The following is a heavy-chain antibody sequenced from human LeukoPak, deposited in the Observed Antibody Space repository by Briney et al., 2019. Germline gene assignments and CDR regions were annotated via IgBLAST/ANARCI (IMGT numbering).Heavy chain of an antibody. Sequence: GGSLRLSCAASGFTFSSYAISWVRQAPGQGLEWMGGIIPIFGTANYAQKFQGRVTITADESTSTAYMELSSLRSEDTAVYYCARVLGNWFDPWGQGTLVTVSS. CDR2: IIPIFGTA. CDR1: GFTFSSYA. D-gene: IGHD3-16*01. CDR3: ARVLGNWFDP. V-gene: IGHV1-69*01. J-gene: IGHJ5*02.